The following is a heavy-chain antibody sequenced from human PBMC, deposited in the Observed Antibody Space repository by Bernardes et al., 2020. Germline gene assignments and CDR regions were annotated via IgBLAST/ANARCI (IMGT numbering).Heavy chain of an antibody. Sequence: GGSLRLSCAASGFTVSSNYMSWVRQAPGKGLEWVSVIYSGGSTYYADSVKGRFTISRDNSKNTLYLQMNSLRAEDTAVYYCARAVGGYSYGYWYGMDVWGKGTTVTVSS. CDR3: ARAVGGYSYGYWYGMDV. CDR2: IYSGGST. CDR1: GFTVSSNY. D-gene: IGHD5-18*01. J-gene: IGHJ6*04. V-gene: IGHV3-53*01.